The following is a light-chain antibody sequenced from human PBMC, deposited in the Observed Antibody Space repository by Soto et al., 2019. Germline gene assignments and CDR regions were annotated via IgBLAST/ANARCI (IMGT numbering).Light chain of an antibody. CDR1: SSDVGSYNY. Sequence: QSALTQPASVSGSPGQSITISCTGTSSDVGSYNYVSWYQQHTGKAPKLMIYDVSNRPSGVSNRFSGSKSGNTASLTISGLQAEDEADYYCSSYTSSSTVVFGGGTKLTVL. CDR2: DVS. CDR3: SSYTSSSTVV. J-gene: IGLJ2*01. V-gene: IGLV2-14*03.